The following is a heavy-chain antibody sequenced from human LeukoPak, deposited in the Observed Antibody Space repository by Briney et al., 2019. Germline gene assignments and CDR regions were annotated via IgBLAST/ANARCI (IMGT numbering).Heavy chain of an antibody. CDR1: GGTFSSYA. J-gene: IGHJ6*03. Sequence: SVKVSCKASGGTFSSYAISWVRQAPGQGLEWMGGIIPIFGTANYAQKFQGRVTITTDESTSTAYMELSSLRSEDTAVYYCARVKREVRYYYYMDVWGKGTTVTVSS. CDR2: IIPIFGTA. CDR3: ARVKREVRYYYYMDV. V-gene: IGHV1-69*05. D-gene: IGHD4-11*01.